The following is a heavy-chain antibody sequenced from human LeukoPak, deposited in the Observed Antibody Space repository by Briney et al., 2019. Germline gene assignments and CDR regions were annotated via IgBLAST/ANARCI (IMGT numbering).Heavy chain of an antibody. CDR1: GFTFSSYS. Sequence: GGSLRLSCAASGFTFSSYSMNWVRQAPGKWLEWVSSISSSTSYIYYADSVKGRFTISRDNAKTSLYLQMNSLRAEDTAVYYCARDGSGYDWGRYYFDYWGQGTLVTVSS. J-gene: IGHJ4*02. CDR2: ISSSTSYI. D-gene: IGHD5-12*01. CDR3: ARDGSGYDWGRYYFDY. V-gene: IGHV3-21*01.